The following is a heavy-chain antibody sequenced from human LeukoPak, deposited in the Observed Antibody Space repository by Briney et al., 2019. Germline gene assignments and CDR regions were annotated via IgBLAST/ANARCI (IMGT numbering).Heavy chain of an antibody. CDR3: ARGDIVATIQDGLVDY. V-gene: IGHV5-10-1*01. Sequence: GESLKISCKGSGYHFTSCWISRGRQLPGKGLEGRGRIDHRDSCTNYSPSFQGHVTISADKSISNAYLQWSSLKASNTAMYYCARGDIVATIQDGLVDYWGQGTLVTVSS. CDR2: IDHRDSCT. J-gene: IGHJ4*02. D-gene: IGHD5-12*01. CDR1: GYHFTSCW.